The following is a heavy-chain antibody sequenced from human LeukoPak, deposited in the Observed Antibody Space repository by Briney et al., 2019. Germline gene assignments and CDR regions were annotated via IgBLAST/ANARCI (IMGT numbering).Heavy chain of an antibody. Sequence: PSGTLSLTCAVSGGSISSSNWWSWVRQPPGKGPEWIGEIYHSGSTNYNPSLKSRVTISVDKSKNQFSLKLSSVTAADTAVYYCARGQRGYSGYDYWAFDIWGQGTMVTVSS. CDR3: ARGQRGYSGYDYWAFDI. J-gene: IGHJ3*02. CDR1: GGSISSSNW. D-gene: IGHD5-12*01. V-gene: IGHV4-4*02. CDR2: IYHSGST.